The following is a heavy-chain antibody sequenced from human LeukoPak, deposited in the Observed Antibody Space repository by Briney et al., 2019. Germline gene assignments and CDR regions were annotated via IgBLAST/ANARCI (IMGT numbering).Heavy chain of an antibody. D-gene: IGHD3-10*02. CDR2: IRYDGSNK. V-gene: IGHV3-30*02. J-gene: IGHJ3*02. CDR1: GFTFSSYG. CDR3: ERWSGNAFDI. Sequence: GGSLRLSCAASGFTFSSYGMNWVRQAPGKGLEWVAFIRYDGSNKYYAESVKGRFTISRDNSKNTLYLHMNSLRAEDTAVYYCERWSGNAFDIWGQGTMVTVSS.